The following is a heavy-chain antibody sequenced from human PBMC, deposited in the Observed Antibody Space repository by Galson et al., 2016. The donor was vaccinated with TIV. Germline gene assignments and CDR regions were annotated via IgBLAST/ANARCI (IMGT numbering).Heavy chain of an antibody. V-gene: IGHV1-8*01. CDR1: GYPFSSFG. J-gene: IGHJ4*02. CDR2: MSPSNGNT. D-gene: IGHD3-22*01. Sequence: SVKVSCKASGYPFSSFGVNWVRQAPGQGLEWMGWMSPSNGNTGYAQKFRGRITMTRHPSTTTVYMELSGLTSEDTAVYYCARGHYYDSSGYSFDFWGQGTLVTVSS. CDR3: ARGHYYDSSGYSFDF.